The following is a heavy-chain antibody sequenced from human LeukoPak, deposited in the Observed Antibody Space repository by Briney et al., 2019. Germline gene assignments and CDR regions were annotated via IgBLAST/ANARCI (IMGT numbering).Heavy chain of an antibody. D-gene: IGHD2-15*01. CDR1: GFTFSDYY. Sequence: GGSLRLSCAASGFTFSDYYMSWIRQAPRKGLEWVSYISSSSSYTNYADSVKGRFTICRDNAKNSLYLQMNSLRAEDTAVYYCARVGVYCSGGSCSDDAFDIWGQGTMVTVSS. CDR2: ISSSSSYT. V-gene: IGHV3-11*06. J-gene: IGHJ3*02. CDR3: ARVGVYCSGGSCSDDAFDI.